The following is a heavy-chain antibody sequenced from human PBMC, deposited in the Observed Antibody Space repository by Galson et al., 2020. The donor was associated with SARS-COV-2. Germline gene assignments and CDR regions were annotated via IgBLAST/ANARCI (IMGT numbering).Heavy chain of an antibody. CDR2: ISAGAVSA. V-gene: IGHV3-23*01. J-gene: IGHJ4*02. Sequence: GGSLRLSCAGSGFSFTDYAMTWIRTATGKGLEWVSSISAGAVSAYYAASVKGRFTIHRDNSKNALFLEMNSVRVEDTAVYYCAKTARNSWSLFDYWGQGSLVSVSS. D-gene: IGHD2-21*02. CDR3: AKTARNSWSLFDY. CDR1: GFSFTDYA.